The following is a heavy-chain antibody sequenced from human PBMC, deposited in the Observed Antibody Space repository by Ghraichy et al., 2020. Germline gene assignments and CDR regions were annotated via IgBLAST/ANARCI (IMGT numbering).Heavy chain of an antibody. CDR2: IYHSGST. CDR1: GGSISSGGYY. D-gene: IGHD3-10*01. Sequence: TLSLTCTVSGGSISSGGYYWSWIRQHPGKGLEWIGYIYHSGSTYYNPSLKSRLSISVDTSKNQFSLKLSSVTAADTAVYYCARHGFGSGSFVYYLDYWGQGTLVTVSS. CDR3: ARHGFGSGSFVYYLDY. J-gene: IGHJ4*02. V-gene: IGHV4-31*03.